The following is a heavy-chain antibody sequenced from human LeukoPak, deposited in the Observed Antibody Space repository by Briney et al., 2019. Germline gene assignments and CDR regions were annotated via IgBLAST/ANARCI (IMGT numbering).Heavy chain of an antibody. D-gene: IGHD3-9*01. J-gene: IGHJ6*02. CDR3: ARDRGDYYDILTGYPGGMDV. Sequence: GASVKVSCKASGYTFTGYYMHWVRQAPGQGLEWXXXXXPNSGGTNYAQKFQGRVTMTRDTSISTAYMELSRLRSDDTAVYYCARDRGDYYDILTGYPGGMDVWGQGTTVTVSS. V-gene: IGHV1-2*02. CDR2: XXPNSGGT. CDR1: GYTFTGYY.